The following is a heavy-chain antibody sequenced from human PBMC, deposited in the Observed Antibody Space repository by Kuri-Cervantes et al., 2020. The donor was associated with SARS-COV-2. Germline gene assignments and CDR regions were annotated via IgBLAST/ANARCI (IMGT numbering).Heavy chain of an antibody. CDR3: AKATPLRHYDFWSDYYNEREWFDP. J-gene: IGHJ5*02. CDR2: ISSDGRHK. Sequence: GESLKISCAASGFTFNTCAMHWVRQAPGKGLEWVTMISSDGRHKNYADSVKGRFTISRDNSKSTLFLQMNSLRVEDTAVFHCAKATPLRHYDFWSDYYNEREWFDPWGQGTLVTVSS. V-gene: IGHV3-30*04. CDR1: GFTFNTCA. D-gene: IGHD3-3*01.